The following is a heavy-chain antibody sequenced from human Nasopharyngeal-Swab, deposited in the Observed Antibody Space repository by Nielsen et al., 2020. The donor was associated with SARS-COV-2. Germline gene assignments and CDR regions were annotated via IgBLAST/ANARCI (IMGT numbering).Heavy chain of an antibody. D-gene: IGHD3-22*01. CDR2: IYYSGST. J-gene: IGHJ5*02. CDR3: ARDRGYYDSSGPHNWFDP. CDR1: GGSISSYY. V-gene: IGHV4-59*01. Sequence: SETLSLTCTVSGGSISSYYWSWIRQPPGKGLAWIGYIYYSGSTNYNPSLKSRVTISVDTSKNQFSLKLSSVTAADTAVYYCARDRGYYDSSGPHNWFDPWGQGTLVTVSS.